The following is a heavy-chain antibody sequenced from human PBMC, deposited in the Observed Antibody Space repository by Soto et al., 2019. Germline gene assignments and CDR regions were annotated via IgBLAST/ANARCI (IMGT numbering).Heavy chain of an antibody. CDR2: ISGSGGST. CDR1: GFTFSSYA. Sequence: GGSLRLSCAASGFTFSSYAMSWVRQAPGKGLEWVSAISGSGGSTYYADSVKGRFTISRDNSKNTLYLQMNSLRAEDTAVYCCAKDHELIEYYFDYWGQGTLVTVSS. J-gene: IGHJ4*02. CDR3: AKDHELIEYYFDY. D-gene: IGHD3-10*01. V-gene: IGHV3-23*01.